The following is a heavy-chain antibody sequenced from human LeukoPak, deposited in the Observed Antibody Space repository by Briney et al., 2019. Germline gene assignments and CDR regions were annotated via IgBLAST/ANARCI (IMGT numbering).Heavy chain of an antibody. J-gene: IGHJ4*02. D-gene: IGHD1-26*01. V-gene: IGHV4-38-2*02. Sequence: SETLSLTCTVSGYSISSGYYWGWIRQPPGKGLEWIGSIYYSGSTYYNPSLKSRVTISVDTSKNQFSLKLSSVTAADTAVYYCARFNSGSYQHYFDYWGQGILVTVSS. CDR2: IYYSGST. CDR3: ARFNSGSYQHYFDY. CDR1: GYSISSGYY.